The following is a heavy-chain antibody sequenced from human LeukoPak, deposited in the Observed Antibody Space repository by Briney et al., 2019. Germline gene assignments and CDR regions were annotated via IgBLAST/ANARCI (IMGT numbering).Heavy chain of an antibody. CDR1: GFTFSSSW. CDR2: INSDESIT. V-gene: IGHV3-74*01. Sequence: GGSLRLSCAASGFTFSSSWMYWVRQAPGKGLVWVSRINSDESITTYADSVKGRFTISRDNAKNTLYLQMNSLRAEDTAVYYCARGLVLGFLDYWGQGTPVTVSS. CDR3: ARGLVLGFLDY. D-gene: IGHD4-11*01. J-gene: IGHJ4*02.